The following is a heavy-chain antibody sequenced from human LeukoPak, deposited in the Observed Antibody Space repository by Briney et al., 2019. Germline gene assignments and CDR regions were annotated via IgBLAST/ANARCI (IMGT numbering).Heavy chain of an antibody. CDR2: IWYSGRSK. J-gene: IGHJ4*02. CDR3: ARVVEQRGFDS. D-gene: IGHD1/OR15-1a*01. V-gene: IGHV3-33*01. CDR1: GFTFSSYV. Sequence: PGTPLRLSCAASGFTFSSYVMHWVRQAPGKGLEWVAVIWYSGRSKYYADAVSGRFTVSRDNFNNTLYLQMTSLSTEDTAVSYCARVVEQRGFDSWGPGTLVTVSS.